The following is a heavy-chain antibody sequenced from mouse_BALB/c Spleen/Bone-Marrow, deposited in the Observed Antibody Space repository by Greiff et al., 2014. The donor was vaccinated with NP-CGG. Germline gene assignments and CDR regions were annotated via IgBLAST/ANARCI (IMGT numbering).Heavy chain of an antibody. Sequence: VHVKQSGPELVKPGASVKVSCKASGYTFTNYNMYWVKQSHGKSLEWIGYIDPYSGGSRYNQNFKGKATLTVDKSSSTAYVHLNSLTSEDSAVYYCARRVYYDYYAMDYWGQGTSVTVSS. CDR3: ARRVYYDYYAMDY. CDR2: IDPYSGGS. CDR1: GYTFTNYN. V-gene: IGHV1S135*01. J-gene: IGHJ4*01. D-gene: IGHD1-1*01.